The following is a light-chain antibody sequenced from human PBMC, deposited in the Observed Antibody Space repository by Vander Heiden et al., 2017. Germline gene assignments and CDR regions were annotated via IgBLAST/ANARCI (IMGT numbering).Light chain of an antibody. J-gene: IGLJ1*01. CDR1: NFGTKY. V-gene: IGLV3-1*01. Sequence: DLTQPPSLSVSPAQTASPSRSRDNFGTKYVSWYQQRPGQAPRVVIHQDNKRPSGVPDRFSGSNSANTATLTISGPQAEDEGDYYCRAYNISTYGVFGRGTKFTVL. CDR2: QDN. CDR3: RAYNISTYGV.